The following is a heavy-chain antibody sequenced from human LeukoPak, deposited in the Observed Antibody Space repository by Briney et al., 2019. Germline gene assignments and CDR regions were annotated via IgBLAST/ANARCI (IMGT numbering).Heavy chain of an antibody. J-gene: IGHJ4*02. CDR3: ARFSDSSTWFLPFDS. V-gene: IGHV3-30*02. D-gene: IGHD6-13*01. CDR1: GFTFSTYG. Sequence: PGGSLRLSCAASGFTFSTYGMHWVRQAPGKGLEWVAFVRYDESNKYYADSVKGRFTISRDNSKNTVYLQMNSLRADDTAVYYCARFSDSSTWFLPFDSWGQGTLVTVSS. CDR2: VRYDESNK.